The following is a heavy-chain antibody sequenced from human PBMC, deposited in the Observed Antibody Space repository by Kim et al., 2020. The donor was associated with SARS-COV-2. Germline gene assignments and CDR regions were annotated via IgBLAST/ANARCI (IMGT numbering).Heavy chain of an antibody. V-gene: IGHV3-53*01. D-gene: IGHD3-3*01. Sequence: GGSLRLSCAASGFTVSSNYMSWVRQAPGKGLEWVSVIYSGGSTYYADSVKGRFTISRDNSKNTLYLQMNSLRAEDTAVYYCARDVMYYDFWSGYYTGYYGLDGWGQGAPVTVS. J-gene: IGHJ6*02. CDR2: IYSGGST. CDR1: GFTVSSNY. CDR3: ARDVMYYDFWSGYYTGYYGLDG.